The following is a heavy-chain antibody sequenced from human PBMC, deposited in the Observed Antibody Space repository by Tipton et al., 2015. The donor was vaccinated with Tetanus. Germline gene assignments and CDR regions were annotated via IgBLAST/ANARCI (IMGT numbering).Heavy chain of an antibody. V-gene: IGHV3-33*01. Sequence: SLRLSCAASGFIFRESAMHWVRQAPGKGLEWVAFIWYDGSNKYYVDSVKGRFTVSRDNSKNTVNLQMNSLRVEDTAVYYCVRDPPSRGFAFESWGQGALVTVSS. J-gene: IGHJ4*02. CDR3: VRDPPSRGFAFES. CDR1: GFIFRESA. CDR2: IWYDGSNK. D-gene: IGHD6-13*01.